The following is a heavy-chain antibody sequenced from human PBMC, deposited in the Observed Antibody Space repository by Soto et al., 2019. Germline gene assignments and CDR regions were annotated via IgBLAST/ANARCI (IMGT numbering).Heavy chain of an antibody. V-gene: IGHV1-18*01. D-gene: IGHD2-2*01. CDR1: GYTFTSYG. CDR2: ISAYNGNT. Sequence: GSSVKVSCKASGYTFTSYGISWVRQSPGQGLEWMGWISAYNGNTNYAQKLQGRVTMTTDTSTSTAYMELRSLSSDDTAVYYWARDRPFYCSSTSWYSLAPFDYWG. J-gene: IGHJ4*01. CDR3: ARDRPFYCSSTSWYSLAPFDY.